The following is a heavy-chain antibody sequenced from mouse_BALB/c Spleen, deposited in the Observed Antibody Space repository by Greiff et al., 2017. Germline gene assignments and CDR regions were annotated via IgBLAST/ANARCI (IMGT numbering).Heavy chain of an antibody. CDR1: GFTFSSYA. CDR3: ARDYRYDSWFAY. CDR2: ISSGGST. V-gene: IGHV5-6-5*01. D-gene: IGHD2-14*01. Sequence: DVQLVESGGGLVKPGGSLKLSCAASGFTFSSYAMSWVRQTPEKRLEWVASISSGGSTYYPDSVKGRFTISRDNARNILYLQMSSLRSEDTAMYYCARDYRYDSWFAYWGQGTLVTVSA. J-gene: IGHJ3*01.